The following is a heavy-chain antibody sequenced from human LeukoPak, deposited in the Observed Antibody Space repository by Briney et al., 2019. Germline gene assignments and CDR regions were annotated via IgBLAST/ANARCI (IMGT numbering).Heavy chain of an antibody. CDR1: GFTFSNYE. CDR3: ARRRTAVTTSLDY. CDR2: ISSSSSYI. Sequence: GGSLRLSCAASGFTFSNYEMNWVRQAPGKGLQWVSSISSSSSYISYADSVKGRFTISRDNAKNSLYLQMNSLRAEDTAVYYCARRRTAVTTSLDYWGQGTLVTVSS. D-gene: IGHD4-17*01. J-gene: IGHJ4*02. V-gene: IGHV3-21*01.